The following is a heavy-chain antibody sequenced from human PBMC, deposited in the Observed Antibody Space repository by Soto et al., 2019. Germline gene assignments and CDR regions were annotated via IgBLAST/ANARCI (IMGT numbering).Heavy chain of an antibody. J-gene: IGHJ5*02. CDR1: GGSISSYY. CDR3: ARVQGSSWYLGFDP. V-gene: IGHV4-59*01. CDR2: IYYSGST. D-gene: IGHD6-13*01. Sequence: PSETLSLTSTVAGGSISSYYWSWIRQHPGKGLEWIGYIYYSGSTNYNPSLKSRVTISVDTSKNQFSLKLSSVTAADTAVYYCARVQGSSWYLGFDPWGQGTLVTVSS.